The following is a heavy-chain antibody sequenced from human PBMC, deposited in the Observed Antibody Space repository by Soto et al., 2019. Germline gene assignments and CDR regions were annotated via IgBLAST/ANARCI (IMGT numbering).Heavy chain of an antibody. J-gene: IGHJ6*03. CDR3: ARVPDYGGDYMDV. CDR2: INNSGST. D-gene: IGHD4-17*01. CDR1: GGSFSGYY. Sequence: SETLSLTCAVYGGSFSGYYWSWIRQPPGKGLEWIGEINNSGSTNYNPSLKSRVTISVDTSKNQFSLKLSSVTAADTAVYYCARVPDYGGDYMDVWGKGTTVTVSS. V-gene: IGHV4-34*01.